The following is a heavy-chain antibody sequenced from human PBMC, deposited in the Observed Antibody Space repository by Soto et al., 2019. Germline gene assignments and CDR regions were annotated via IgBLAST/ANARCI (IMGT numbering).Heavy chain of an antibody. Sequence: ESGGGVVQPGRSLRLSCAASGFTFSSYGMHWVRQAPGKGLEWVAVIWYDGSNKYYADSVKGRFTISRDNSKNTLYLQMNSLRAEDTAVYYCARDRAVVVAARHLDYWGQGTLVTVSS. CDR1: GFTFSSYG. CDR3: ARDRAVVVAARHLDY. CDR2: IWYDGSNK. J-gene: IGHJ4*02. V-gene: IGHV3-33*01. D-gene: IGHD2-15*01.